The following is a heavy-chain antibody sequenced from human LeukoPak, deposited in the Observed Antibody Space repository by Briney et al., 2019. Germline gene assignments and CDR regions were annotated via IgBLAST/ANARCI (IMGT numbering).Heavy chain of an antibody. Sequence: GGSLRLSCAASGFTFSSYSMNWVRQAPGKGLEWVSSISSSSSYIYYADSVKGRFTISRDNAKNSLYLQMNSLRAEDTAVYYCARYGDPSLDPYYYYGTDVWGQGTTVTVSS. V-gene: IGHV3-21*01. CDR2: ISSSSSYI. J-gene: IGHJ6*02. CDR1: GFTFSSYS. CDR3: ARYGDPSLDPYYYYGTDV. D-gene: IGHD4-17*01.